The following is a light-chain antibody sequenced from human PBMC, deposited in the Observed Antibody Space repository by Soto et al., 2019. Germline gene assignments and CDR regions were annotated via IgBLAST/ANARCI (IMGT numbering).Light chain of an antibody. J-gene: IGKJ2*01. CDR1: QSIDSY. CDR2: AAS. Sequence: DIQMTQSPSSLSASVGDRVTITCRASQSIDSYLNWYQQKPGKAPKPLIYAASSLQSGVPSRFSGSGSGTDFTLTISSLQAGDFASYYCQQSYRTPPTFGQGTKLEIK. CDR3: QQSYRTPPT. V-gene: IGKV1-39*01.